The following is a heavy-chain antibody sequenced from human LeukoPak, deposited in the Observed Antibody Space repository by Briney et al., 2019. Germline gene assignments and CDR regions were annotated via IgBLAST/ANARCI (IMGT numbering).Heavy chain of an antibody. CDR1: GGSISSGGYF. D-gene: IGHD3-9*01. Sequence: SQTLSLTCTVSGGSISSGGYFRSWIRQPPGKGLEWIGYIYHTGSAYYNPSLKSRVTMSVDRSKNQFSLKLSSVTAADTAVYYCASYNILTNNYFDYWGQGTLVAVSS. J-gene: IGHJ4*02. CDR3: ASYNILTNNYFDY. CDR2: IYHTGSA. V-gene: IGHV4-30-2*01.